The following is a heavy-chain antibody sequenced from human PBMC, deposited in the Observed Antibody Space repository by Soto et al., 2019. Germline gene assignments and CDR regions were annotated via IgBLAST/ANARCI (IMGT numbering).Heavy chain of an antibody. CDR1: GFTFSDYY. J-gene: IGHJ5*02. V-gene: IGHV3-11*01. D-gene: IGHD3-16*01. Sequence: QVQLVESGGGLVKPGGSLRLSCAASGFTFSDYYMSWIRQAPGKGLEWISYISTSGSTIHNADSVKGRFTISRDNATDSLFVQMNSLTAEETVVYYWASDHDNCWGSYFPWGQGTLVIVSS. CDR3: ASDHDNCWGSYFP. CDR2: ISTSGSTI.